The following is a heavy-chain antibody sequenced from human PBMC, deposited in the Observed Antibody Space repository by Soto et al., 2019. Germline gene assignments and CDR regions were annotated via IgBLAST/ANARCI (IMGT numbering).Heavy chain of an antibody. CDR1: GYRFSSYW. D-gene: IGHD1-1*01. CDR2: IYPGDSDI. CDR3: ARHHRNDPGPFDI. J-gene: IGHJ3*02. V-gene: IGHV5-51*01. Sequence: GESLKICCRGSGYRFSSYWIAVVRQMPGKGLEWMGIIYPGDSDIRYSPSFQGQIFVSVDKSITTAYLQWSSLKASDTAMYFCARHHRNDPGPFDIWGQGTMVTVSS.